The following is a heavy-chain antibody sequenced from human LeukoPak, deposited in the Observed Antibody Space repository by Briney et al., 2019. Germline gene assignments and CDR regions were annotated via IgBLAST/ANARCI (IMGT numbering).Heavy chain of an antibody. J-gene: IGHJ6*02. CDR2: ISAYNGNT. CDR3: ARVFPVATESNYYGSMGV. CDR1: GYTFTSYG. V-gene: IGHV1-18*01. Sequence: ASVEVSCKASGYTFTSYGISWVRQAPGQGLEWMGWISAYNGNTNYAQKLQGRVTMTTDTSTSTAYMELRSLRSDDTAVYYCARVFPVATESNYYGSMGVWGQGTTVTVSS. D-gene: IGHD3-10*01.